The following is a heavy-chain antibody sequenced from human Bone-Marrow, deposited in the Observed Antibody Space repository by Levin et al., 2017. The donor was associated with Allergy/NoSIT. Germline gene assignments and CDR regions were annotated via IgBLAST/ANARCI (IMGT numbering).Heavy chain of an antibody. CDR2: ISGNGANT. J-gene: IGHJ6*02. CDR3: ARVVVFQYYYKGVGV. Sequence: GGSLRLSCATSGFNFRTFVMTWVRQAPGKGLEWVSSISGNGANTYYADSVKGRFTISRDESQRTVYLQMSSLRAEDTAVYYCARVVVFQYYYKGVGVWGQGTTVAVSS. D-gene: IGHD3-10*01. V-gene: IGHV3-23*01. CDR1: GFNFRTFV.